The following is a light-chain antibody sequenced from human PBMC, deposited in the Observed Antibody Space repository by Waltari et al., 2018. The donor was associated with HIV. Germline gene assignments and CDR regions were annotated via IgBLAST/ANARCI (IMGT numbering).Light chain of an antibody. CDR2: GAS. J-gene: IGKJ5*01. CDR1: QGISSW. Sequence: TQSPSSVSASVGDRVTITCRASQGISSWLAWYQQKPGQAPRLLIYGASSRATGIPDRFSGSGSGTDFTLTISRLEPEDFAVYYCQQYGSSPITFGQGTRLEIK. V-gene: IGKV3-20*01. CDR3: QQYGSSPIT.